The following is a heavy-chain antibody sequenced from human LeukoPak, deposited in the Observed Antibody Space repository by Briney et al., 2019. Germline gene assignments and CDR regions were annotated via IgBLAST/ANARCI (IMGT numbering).Heavy chain of an antibody. CDR1: GFTFSSYG. D-gene: IGHD4-17*01. Sequence: GRSLRLSCAASGFTFSSYGMHWVRQAPGKGLEWVAVIWYDGSNKYYADSVKGRFTISRDNSKNTLYLQMNSLRAEDTAVYYCARASGHYGDYPFDYWGQGTLVTVSS. J-gene: IGHJ4*02. CDR2: IWYDGSNK. CDR3: ARASGHYGDYPFDY. V-gene: IGHV3-33*01.